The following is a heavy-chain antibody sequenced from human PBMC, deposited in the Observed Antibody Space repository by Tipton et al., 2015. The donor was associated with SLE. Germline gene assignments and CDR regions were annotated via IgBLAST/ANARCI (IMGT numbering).Heavy chain of an antibody. CDR2: INPNSGGT. V-gene: IGHV1-2*02. CDR1: GYXXTXXY. D-gene: IGHD3-16*01. J-gene: IGHJ3*02. Sequence: SGAEVKKPGASVKVSCKASGYXXTXXYMHWVRQAPGQXXXXXXWINPNSGGTNYAQKFQGRVTMTRDTSISTAYMELSRLRSDDTAVYXCARAWGIGAFDIWGQGTMVTVSS. CDR3: ARAWGIGAFDI.